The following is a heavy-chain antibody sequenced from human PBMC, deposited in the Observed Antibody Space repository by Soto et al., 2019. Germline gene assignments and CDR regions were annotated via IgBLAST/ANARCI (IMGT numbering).Heavy chain of an antibody. CDR1: GYTLTSYG. V-gene: IGHV1-18*01. CDR3: ARDRGDYDY. J-gene: IGHJ4*02. Sequence: QVQLVQSGAEVKKPGASVKVSCKASGYTLTSYGITWVRQAPGQGLEWMGWITGDNGNTNHAQRLQGRVTMTTDTPTNTAYMELRSLRSEDTAVYYCARDRGDYDYWGQGTLVTVSS. CDR2: ITGDNGNT. D-gene: IGHD4-17*01.